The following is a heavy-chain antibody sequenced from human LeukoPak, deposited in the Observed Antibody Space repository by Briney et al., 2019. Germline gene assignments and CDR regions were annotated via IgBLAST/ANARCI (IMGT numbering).Heavy chain of an antibody. Sequence: PSETLSLTCAVYGGAFSGYYWSWIRQPPGKGLEWIGEINHSGSTNYNPSLKSRVTISVDTSKNQFSLKLSSVTAADTAVYYCARGRGSSSWYRLKNSWFDPWGQGTLVTVSS. V-gene: IGHV4-34*01. CDR2: INHSGST. D-gene: IGHD6-13*01. CDR3: ARGRGSSSWYRLKNSWFDP. CDR1: GGAFSGYY. J-gene: IGHJ5*02.